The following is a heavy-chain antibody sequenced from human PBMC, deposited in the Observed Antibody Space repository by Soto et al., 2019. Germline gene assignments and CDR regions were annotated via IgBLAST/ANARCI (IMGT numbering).Heavy chain of an antibody. CDR2: INPNSGGT. J-gene: IGHJ6*02. CDR3: ARGDLGSSWYRNSYYYYYGMDV. D-gene: IGHD6-13*01. V-gene: IGHV1-2*04. CDR1: GYTFTGYY. Sequence: GASVKVSCKASGYTFTGYYMHWVRQAPGQGLEWMGWINPNSGGTNYAQKFQGWVTMTRDTSISTAYMELSRLRSDDTAVYYCARGDLGSSWYRNSYYYYYGMDVWGQGTTVTVSS.